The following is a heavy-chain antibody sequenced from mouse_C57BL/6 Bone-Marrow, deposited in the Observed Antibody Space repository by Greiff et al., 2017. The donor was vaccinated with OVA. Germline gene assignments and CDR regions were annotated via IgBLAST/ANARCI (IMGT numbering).Heavy chain of an antibody. CDR2: FDRYSGGT. CDR3: ARLLLRWWYFDV. CDR1: GYSFTSYW. V-gene: IGHV1-72*01. Sequence: VQLQQPGAELVKPGASVKLSCKATGYSFTSYWMHWVMQRPGRGLEWLGRFDRYSGGTKYNEPFKSKVTLTVDKPSSAAYMQLSSLTSEDSAVYYCARLLLRWWYFDVWGTGTTVTVSS. J-gene: IGHJ1*03. D-gene: IGHD1-1*01.